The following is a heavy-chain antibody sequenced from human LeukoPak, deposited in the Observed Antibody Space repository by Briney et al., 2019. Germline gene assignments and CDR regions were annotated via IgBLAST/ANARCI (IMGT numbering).Heavy chain of an antibody. Sequence: PGGSLRLSCAASGFTFSSYDMYWVRQATGKGLEWVSAIGTAGDPYYPGSVKGRFTISRENAKNSLYLQMNSLRAGDTAVYYCARGRYCSSTSCYEGGYYGMDVWGKGTTVTVSS. J-gene: IGHJ6*04. CDR3: ARGRYCSSTSCYEGGYYGMDV. V-gene: IGHV3-13*05. D-gene: IGHD2-2*01. CDR2: IGTAGDP. CDR1: GFTFSSYD.